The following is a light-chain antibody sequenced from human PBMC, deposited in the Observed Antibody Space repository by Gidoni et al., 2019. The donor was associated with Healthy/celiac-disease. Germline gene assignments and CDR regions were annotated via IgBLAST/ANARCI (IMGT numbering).Light chain of an antibody. CDR3: QQYNSYPFT. V-gene: IGKV1-5*01. CDR2: DAS. J-gene: IGKJ3*01. Sequence: IHMTSPPSTLSASVGDRVTITCRASQSISSWFAWYQQKPGKAPKLLIYDASSLESGVPSRFSGSGSGTEFTLTISSLQPDDLATYYCQQYNSYPFTFGHGTKVDIK. CDR1: QSISSW.